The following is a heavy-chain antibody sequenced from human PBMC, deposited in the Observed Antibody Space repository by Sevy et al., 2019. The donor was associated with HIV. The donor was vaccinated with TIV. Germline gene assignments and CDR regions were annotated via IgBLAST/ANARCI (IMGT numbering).Heavy chain of an antibody. Sequence: ASVKVSCKASGGTFSSYAISWVRQAPGQGLEWMGRIIPILGIANYAQKFQGRVTITADKSTSTAYMELSSLRSEDTAVYYCARPLWEDLGPVPAARFPRYYYYGMDVWGQGTTVTVSS. D-gene: IGHD2-2*01. CDR3: ARPLWEDLGPVPAARFPRYYYYGMDV. CDR1: GGTFSSYA. J-gene: IGHJ6*02. CDR2: IIPILGIA. V-gene: IGHV1-69*04.